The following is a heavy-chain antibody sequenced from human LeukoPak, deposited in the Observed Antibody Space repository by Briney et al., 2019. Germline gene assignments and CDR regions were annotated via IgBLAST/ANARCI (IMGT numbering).Heavy chain of an antibody. CDR2: MRSNDNTI. V-gene: IGHV3-48*01. J-gene: IGHJ6*03. D-gene: IGHD7-27*01. CDR1: GFSFNTYS. Sequence: GGSLRLSCAASGFSFNTYSMNWVRQAPGKGLEWVSYMRSNDNTIYYADSVRGRVTISSDNAQNSLYLQMNSLRAEDTAVYYCARDMGIIPYYYYYMDVWGKGTTVTVSS. CDR3: ARDMGIIPYYYYYMDV.